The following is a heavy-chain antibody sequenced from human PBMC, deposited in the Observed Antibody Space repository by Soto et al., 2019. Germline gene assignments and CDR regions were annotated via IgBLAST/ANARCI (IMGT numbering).Heavy chain of an antibody. J-gene: IGHJ6*02. Sequence: AASVKVSCKASGYTFTRSGISWVRQAPGQGLEWMGWISTYNGDTNYAQTFQGRVTMTTDTSTSTVHMEVRSLRSDDTAVYYCAREGVAPYYYYGMDVWGQGTPVTVYS. CDR1: GYTFTRSG. V-gene: IGHV1-18*01. D-gene: IGHD5-12*01. CDR2: ISTYNGDT. CDR3: AREGVAPYYYYGMDV.